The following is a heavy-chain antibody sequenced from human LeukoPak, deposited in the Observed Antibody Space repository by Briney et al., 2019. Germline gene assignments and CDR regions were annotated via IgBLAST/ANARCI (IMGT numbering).Heavy chain of an antibody. CDR1: GFTFSDAW. CDR3: TRDVYSSSSRYYYYYYMDV. V-gene: IGHV3-15*01. D-gene: IGHD6-6*01. CDR2: IKSRTDGGTT. Sequence: GGSLRLSCAASGFTFSDAWMTWVRQAPGKGLEWVGRIKSRTDGGTTDYAAPVKGRFTMSRDDSKNTLYLQMNSLKTEDTAVYYCTRDVYSSSSRYYYYYYMDVWGKGTTVTVSS. J-gene: IGHJ6*03.